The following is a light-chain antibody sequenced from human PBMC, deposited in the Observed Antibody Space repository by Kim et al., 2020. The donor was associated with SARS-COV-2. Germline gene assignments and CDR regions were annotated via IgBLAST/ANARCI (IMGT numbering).Light chain of an antibody. CDR2: DAS. CDR1: QNVANY. CDR3: QQRRNWIWT. J-gene: IGKJ1*01. Sequence: LSPGQRATPSCRASQNVANYLAWYQHKPGQAPRLLSDDASKRATGIPARFSGSGFGTDFTLTISSLEPEDFVDYYCQQRRNWIWTFGQGTKVDIK. V-gene: IGKV3-11*01.